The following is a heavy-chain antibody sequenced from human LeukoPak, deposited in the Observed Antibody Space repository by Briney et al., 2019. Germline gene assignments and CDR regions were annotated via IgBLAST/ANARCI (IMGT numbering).Heavy chain of an antibody. V-gene: IGHV3-33*06. J-gene: IGHJ4*02. Sequence: GRSLRLSCAASGFTFSSYGMHWVRQAPGKGLEWVAVIWYDGSNKCYADSVKGRFTISRDNSKNTLYLQMNSLRAEDTAVYYCAKGGDSGSYYFLDYWGQGTLVTVSS. D-gene: IGHD1-26*01. CDR3: AKGGDSGSYYFLDY. CDR2: IWYDGSNK. CDR1: GFTFSSYG.